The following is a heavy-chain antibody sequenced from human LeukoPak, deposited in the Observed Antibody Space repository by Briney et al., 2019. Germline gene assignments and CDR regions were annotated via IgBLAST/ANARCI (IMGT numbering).Heavy chain of an antibody. J-gene: IGHJ4*02. Sequence: GGSLRLSCAASGFIFSGYAIHWVRQAPGKGLEWVAVISYEGSHKYYADSVKGRFTISRDNSKNTMYLQMNNLRTEDTAVYYCARHLSGVTGYTYGRGIDYWGQGTLVTVSS. CDR3: ARHLSGVTGYTYGRGIDY. D-gene: IGHD5-18*01. CDR2: ISYEGSHK. V-gene: IGHV3-30*04. CDR1: GFIFSGYA.